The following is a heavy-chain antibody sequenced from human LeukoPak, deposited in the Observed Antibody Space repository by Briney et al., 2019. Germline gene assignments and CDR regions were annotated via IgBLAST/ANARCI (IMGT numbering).Heavy chain of an antibody. CDR2: INRSGST. CDR3: AREQDYYDSSGYYGYYYMDV. J-gene: IGHJ6*03. CDR1: GGSFSGYY. V-gene: IGHV4-34*01. Sequence: SETLSLTCAVYGGSFSGYYWSWIRQPPGKGLEWIGEINRSGSTNYNPSLKSRVTISVDTPKNQFSLKLSSVTAADTAVYYCAREQDYYDSSGYYGYYYMDVWGKGTTVTVSS. D-gene: IGHD3-22*01.